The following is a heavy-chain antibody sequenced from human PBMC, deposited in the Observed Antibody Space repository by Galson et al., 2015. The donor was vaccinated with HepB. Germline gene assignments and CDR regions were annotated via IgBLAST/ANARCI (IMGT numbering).Heavy chain of an antibody. CDR1: VDTFSSYS. CDR3: ARDLDLVLMIYAKGLYGMDV. J-gene: IGHJ6*02. V-gene: IGHV1-69*06. Sequence: SVKVSCKASVDTFSSYSISWVRQAPGQGLEWMGGIIPKFDASEYAPKFQGRITITADKSTKTAYMEVSSLTSEDTAVYYCARDLDLVLMIYAKGLYGMDVWGQGTTVTVSS. CDR2: IIPKFDAS. D-gene: IGHD2-8*01.